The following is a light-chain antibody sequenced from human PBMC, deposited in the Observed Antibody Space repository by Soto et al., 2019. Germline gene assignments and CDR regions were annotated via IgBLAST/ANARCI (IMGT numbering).Light chain of an antibody. V-gene: IGLV2-14*01. CDR1: SSYVGGSNH. J-gene: IGLJ1*01. CDR3: NSQTTSGIRV. CDR2: EVS. Sequence: QSVMTHPASVSGSPGQSITISCTETSSYVGGSNHASWYQHHPGKAPRLIIYEVSYRPSGVSNRFSGSKSGYTASLTISGLQAEDEADYYCNSQTTSGIRVFGTGTKVTVL.